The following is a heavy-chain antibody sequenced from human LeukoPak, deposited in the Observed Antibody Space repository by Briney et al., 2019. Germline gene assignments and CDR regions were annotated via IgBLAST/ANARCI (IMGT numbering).Heavy chain of an antibody. CDR3: ARSSSGWSFDY. Sequence: GESLKISCKGSGYSFISSWIAWVRQMPGKGLEWMGLIYPGDSNTRYSPSFQGQVTISADRSINTAYLQWSSLKASDTAMYYCARSSSGWSFDYWGQGTLVTVSS. CDR2: IYPGDSNT. V-gene: IGHV5-51*01. CDR1: GYSFISSW. J-gene: IGHJ4*02. D-gene: IGHD6-19*01.